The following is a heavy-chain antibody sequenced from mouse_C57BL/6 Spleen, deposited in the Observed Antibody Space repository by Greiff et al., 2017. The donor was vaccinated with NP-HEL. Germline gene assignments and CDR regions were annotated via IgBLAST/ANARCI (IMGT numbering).Heavy chain of an antibody. CDR3: TTGSRAWFAY. CDR2: IDPENGDT. J-gene: IGHJ3*01. D-gene: IGHD1-1*01. CDR1: GFNIKDDY. Sequence: LVESGAELVRPGASVKLSCTASGFNIKDDYMHWVKQRPEQGLEWIGWIDPENGDTEYASKFQGKATITADTSSNTAYLQLSSLTSEDTAVYYCTTGSRAWFAYWGQGTLVTVSA. V-gene: IGHV14-4*01.